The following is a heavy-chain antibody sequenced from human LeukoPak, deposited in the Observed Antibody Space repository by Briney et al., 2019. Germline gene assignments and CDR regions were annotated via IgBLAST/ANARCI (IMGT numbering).Heavy chain of an antibody. D-gene: IGHD3-3*01. V-gene: IGHV3-23*01. CDR1: GFTFSSYG. CDR3: AREFYYFDY. J-gene: IGHJ4*02. Sequence: GGSLRLSCAASGFTFSSYGMSWVRQAPGKGLEWVSAISGSGGSTYYVDSVKGRLTISRDNSKNTLYLQMNSLRAEDTAVYYCAREFYYFDYWGQGTLVTVSS. CDR2: ISGSGGST.